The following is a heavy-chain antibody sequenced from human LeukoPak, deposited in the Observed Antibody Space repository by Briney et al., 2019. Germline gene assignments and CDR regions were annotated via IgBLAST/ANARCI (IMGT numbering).Heavy chain of an antibody. D-gene: IGHD6-13*01. V-gene: IGHV1-18*01. CDR3: ARDSSWYQGSSVY. CDR1: GYTFTSYG. Sequence: GASVKVSCKASGYTFTSYGVSWVRQAPGQGLEWMGWISAYNGNTNYAQKLQGRVTMTTDTSTSTAYIELRSLRSDDTAVYYCARDSSWYQGSSVYWGQGTLVTVSS. CDR2: ISAYNGNT. J-gene: IGHJ4*02.